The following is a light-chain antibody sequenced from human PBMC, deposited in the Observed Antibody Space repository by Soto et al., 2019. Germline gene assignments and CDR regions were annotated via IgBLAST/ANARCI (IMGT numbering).Light chain of an antibody. CDR2: GAF. V-gene: IGKV3-15*01. J-gene: IGKJ1*01. Sequence: ERVMTQSPVTLSVSPGERVTLSCRASQSVSSNLAWYQQKPGQAPSLLIYGAFTRATGIPARFSGTGAGTELTLTISSLQSEDFELYYSQQYNDWHLMFGQGTKVDI. CDR1: QSVSSN. CDR3: QQYNDWHLM.